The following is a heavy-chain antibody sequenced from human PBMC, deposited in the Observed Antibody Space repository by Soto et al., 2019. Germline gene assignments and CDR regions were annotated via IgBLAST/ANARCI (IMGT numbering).Heavy chain of an antibody. D-gene: IGHD3-10*01. CDR3: AWGTMVRGVISAKFDY. V-gene: IGHV4-30-4*01. CDR2: IYYSGST. Sequence: QVQLQESGPGLVKPSQTLSLTCTVSSGSISSGDYYWSWIRQPPGKGLEWIGYIYYSGSTYYNPYLVRRVTISVDTAKNHCSLALSSVTAAGTAVYYCAWGTMVRGVISAKFDYWGQGTLVTVSA. CDR1: SGSISSGDYY. J-gene: IGHJ4*02.